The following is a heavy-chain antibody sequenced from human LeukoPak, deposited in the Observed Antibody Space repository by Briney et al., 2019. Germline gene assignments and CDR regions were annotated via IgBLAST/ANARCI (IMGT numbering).Heavy chain of an antibody. CDR3: ARRGVDGGGYFDY. V-gene: IGHV4-34*01. CDR2: INHSGST. J-gene: IGHJ4*02. Sequence: SETLSLTCAVYGGSVSGYYWSWIRQPPGKGLEWIGEINHSGSTNYNPSLKSRVNISVDTSKNQFSLKLSSVTAADTAVYYCARRGVDGGGYFDYWGQGTLVTVSS. D-gene: IGHD5-12*01. CDR1: GGSVSGYY.